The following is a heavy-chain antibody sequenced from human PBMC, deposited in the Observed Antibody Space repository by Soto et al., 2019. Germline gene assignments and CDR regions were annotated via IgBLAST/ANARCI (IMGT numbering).Heavy chain of an antibody. CDR3: ARPALREHLDY. D-gene: IGHD3-16*01. V-gene: IGHV3-7*01. CDR1: GFTFTNYW. J-gene: IGHJ4*02. CDR2: IKQDGSEK. Sequence: PGGSLRLSCVASGFTFTNYWMTWVRQAPGKGLEWVANIKQDGSEKQFVDSVKGRFTISRDNAKNSLYLQMNSLRAEDTAVYYCARPALREHLDYWGQGALVTV.